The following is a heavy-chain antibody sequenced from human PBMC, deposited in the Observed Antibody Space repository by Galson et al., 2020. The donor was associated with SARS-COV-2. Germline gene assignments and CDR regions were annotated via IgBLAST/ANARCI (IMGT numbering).Heavy chain of an antibody. Sequence: ASEKVSCKASGYTFTGHFMHWVRQPPGQGLEWMGWINPNSGVTNYAQKFQGRVTMTRDTSISTAYMELSRLASDETAVYSCARDLTVGGDYVSGWLGPGGQGTLVIVSS. CDR2: INPNSGVT. CDR1: GYTFTGHF. V-gene: IGHV1-2*02. CDR3: ARDLTVGGDYVSGWLGP. J-gene: IGHJ5*02. D-gene: IGHD4-17*01.